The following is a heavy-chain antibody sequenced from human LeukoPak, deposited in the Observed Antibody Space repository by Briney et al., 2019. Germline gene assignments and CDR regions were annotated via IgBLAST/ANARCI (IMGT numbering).Heavy chain of an antibody. CDR3: AKLGCSRTSCYAADYSSYYGMDV. J-gene: IGHJ6*02. V-gene: IGHV3-23*01. Sequence: GGSLRLSCAASGFTFSTYAMSWVRQAPGKGLEWVSAISGSGGDTYYADSVKGRFTISRDNFKNTLHLRMNSLSAEDTAVYYCAKLGCSRTSCYAADYSSYYGMDVWGQGTTVTVSS. CDR2: ISGSGGDT. CDR1: GFTFSTYA. D-gene: IGHD2-2*01.